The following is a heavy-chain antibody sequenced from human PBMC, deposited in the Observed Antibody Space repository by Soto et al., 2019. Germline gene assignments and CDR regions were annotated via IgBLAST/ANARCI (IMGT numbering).Heavy chain of an antibody. D-gene: IGHD6-25*01. V-gene: IGHV4-4*07. Sequence: VRLQESGPGLVEPSETLSLTCSVSGDSINNYYWSWIRQPAGKGLEWIGRIYSRGSANYNPSLKTRGTMSVDTSKDQVFLSVTSVTAAETAVYFCARGGTRAADLPTYWGQGIQVIVSS. CDR1: GDSINNYY. J-gene: IGHJ4*02. CDR2: IYSRGSA. CDR3: ARGGTRAADLPTY.